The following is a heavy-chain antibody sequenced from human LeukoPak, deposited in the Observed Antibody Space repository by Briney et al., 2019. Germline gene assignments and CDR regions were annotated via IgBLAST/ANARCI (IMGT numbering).Heavy chain of an antibody. CDR1: GFTFSSYA. CDR3: AKATLTFGGVIASMDV. J-gene: IGHJ6*02. CDR2: ISGSGGVT. D-gene: IGHD3-16*02. Sequence: GGSLRLSCAASGFTFSSYAMNWVRQAPGEGLQWVSAISGSGGVTYYADSVKGRFTISRDNSKNTLYLQMNSLRAEDTAVYYCAKATLTFGGVIASMDVWGQGTTVTVSS. V-gene: IGHV3-23*01.